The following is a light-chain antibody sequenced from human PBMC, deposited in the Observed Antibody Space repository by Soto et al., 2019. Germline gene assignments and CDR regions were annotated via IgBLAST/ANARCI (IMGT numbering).Light chain of an antibody. CDR1: SDGLHGYTY. Sequence: QSVLTQPGSVSGSPGQSVTISCTGISDGLHGYTYVSWYQHHPDKAPNLIIYEVSNRPSGVSNRFSGSKSGNTASLTISGLQAEDEATYYCSLFTRSNTWVFGGGTKLTVL. CDR2: EVS. CDR3: SLFTRSNTWV. V-gene: IGLV2-14*01. J-gene: IGLJ3*02.